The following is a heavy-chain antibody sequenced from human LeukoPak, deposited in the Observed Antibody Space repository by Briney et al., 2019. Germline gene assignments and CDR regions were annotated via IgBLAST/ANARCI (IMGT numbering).Heavy chain of an antibody. CDR3: ARLIVVPAAPTDY. Sequence: GGSLRLSCAASGFTFSSYAMYWVRQAPGKGLEWVAVISYDGSNKYYADSVKGRFTISRDNSKNTLYLQMNSLRAEDTAVYYCARLIVVPAAPTDYWGQGTLVTVSS. V-gene: IGHV3-30*04. CDR2: ISYDGSNK. CDR1: GFTFSSYA. J-gene: IGHJ4*02. D-gene: IGHD2-2*01.